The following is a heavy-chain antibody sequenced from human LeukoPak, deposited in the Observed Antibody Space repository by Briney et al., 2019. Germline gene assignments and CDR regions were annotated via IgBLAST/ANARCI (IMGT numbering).Heavy chain of an antibody. CDR2: INPNSGGT. CDR3: ATSIGWPNVFDH. CDR1: GYTFTGYY. J-gene: IGHJ4*02. D-gene: IGHD2-21*01. Sequence: ASVKVSCKASGYTFTGYYMHWVRQAPGQGPEWMGWINPNSGGTNYAQKFQGRVTMTRDTSISTAYMELSRLRSDDTAVYYCATSIGWPNVFDHWGQGILVTVSS. V-gene: IGHV1-2*02.